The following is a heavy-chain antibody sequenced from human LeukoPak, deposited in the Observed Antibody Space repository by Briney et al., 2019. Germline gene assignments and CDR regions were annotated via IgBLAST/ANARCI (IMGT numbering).Heavy chain of an antibody. Sequence: ASVKVSCKASGGTFSSQPISWVRQAPGQGLEWMGGIIPILGTADYAQKFQGRVTITADESTTTAYMELSSLRSDDTAVYYCTGGGETDSDWFDPWSQGTLVTVSS. D-gene: IGHD3-10*01. V-gene: IGHV1-69*01. CDR1: GGTFSSQP. J-gene: IGHJ5*02. CDR3: TGGGETDSDWFDP. CDR2: IIPILGTA.